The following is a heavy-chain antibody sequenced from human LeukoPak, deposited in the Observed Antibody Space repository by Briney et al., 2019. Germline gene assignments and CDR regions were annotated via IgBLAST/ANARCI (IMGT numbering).Heavy chain of an antibody. J-gene: IGHJ4*02. CDR3: AREHCSGGICYFDY. D-gene: IGHD2-15*01. Sequence: GGSLRLSCAASGFTFSRYSMNWVRQAPGKGLEWVIYISSSSTTIYYADSVKGRFTISRDNAKKSLYLQMNSLRAEDTAVYYCAREHCSGGICYFDYWGQGTLVTVSS. CDR1: GFTFSRYS. V-gene: IGHV3-48*01. CDR2: ISSSSTTI.